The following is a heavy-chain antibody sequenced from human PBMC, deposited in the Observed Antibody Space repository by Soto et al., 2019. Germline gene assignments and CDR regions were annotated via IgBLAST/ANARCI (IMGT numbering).Heavy chain of an antibody. CDR1: GFTFRSFT. J-gene: IGHJ5*02. D-gene: IGHD6-13*01. V-gene: IGHV3-21*02. CDR2: ISSNSAYI. Sequence: EVQLVESGGGLVKPGGSLRLSCAASGFTFRSFTMNWVRQAPGKGLEWVSTISSNSAYIYYTDALRGRFTISRDNAKNSLQLKMNSLRAEDTAVYYCTRDASRDSSARGWFDPWGPGTLVTVSS. CDR3: TRDASRDSSARGWFDP.